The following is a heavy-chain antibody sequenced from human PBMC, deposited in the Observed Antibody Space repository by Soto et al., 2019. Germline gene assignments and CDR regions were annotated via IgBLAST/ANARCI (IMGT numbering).Heavy chain of an antibody. CDR3: ARDRDTAMVTRWYYGGLNWFAP. CDR1: GGSIRSNNW. J-gene: IGHJ5*02. CDR2: IFHSGST. Sequence: SETLSLTCAVSGGSIRSNNWWSWVRQPPGKGLEWIGEIFHSGSTNYNPSLKSRVTISVDTSKNQFSLKLSSVTAADTAVYYCARDRDTAMVTRWYYGGLNWFAPWGQGTLVPVSS. V-gene: IGHV4-4*02. D-gene: IGHD5-18*01.